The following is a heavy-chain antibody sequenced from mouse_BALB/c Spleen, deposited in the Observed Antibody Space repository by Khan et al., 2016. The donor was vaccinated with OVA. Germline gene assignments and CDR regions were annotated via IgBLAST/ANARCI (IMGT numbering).Heavy chain of an antibody. V-gene: IGHV3-2*02. J-gene: IGHJ3*01. CDR3: ARKDYYDYDPFPY. CDR2: ISYSGNT. Sequence: EVQLQESGPGLVKPSQSLSLTCTVTGYSITSEFAWNWIRQFPGNKLEWMGYISYSGNTRYNPSLKSLISITRDTSRNQFFLQLNSVTTEDTATYYCARKDYYDYDPFPYWGQETLVTVSA. D-gene: IGHD2-4*01. CDR1: GYSITSEFA.